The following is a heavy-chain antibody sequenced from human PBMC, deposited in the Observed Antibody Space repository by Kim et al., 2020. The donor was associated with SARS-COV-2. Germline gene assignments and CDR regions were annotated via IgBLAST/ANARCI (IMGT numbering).Heavy chain of an antibody. V-gene: IGHV4-34*01. CDR2: ISHRGST. J-gene: IGHJ5*01. CDR1: SASFSGYY. Sequence: SETLSLTCAVYSASFSGYYWSWIRQPPGKGLEWIGEISHRGSTTYNPSLESRVTISVATSLTQFSLKLTSGPAADPAVYYCPRPFTMVPGILFYSWC. D-gene: IGHD3-10*01. CDR3: PRPFTMVPGILFYS.